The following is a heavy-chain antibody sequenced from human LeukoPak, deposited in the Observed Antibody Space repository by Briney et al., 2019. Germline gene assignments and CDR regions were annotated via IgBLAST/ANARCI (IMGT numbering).Heavy chain of an antibody. CDR2: INPSGGST. CDR1: GYTFTGYY. J-gene: IGHJ6*03. CDR3: ARTKADYYYYYMDV. V-gene: IGHV1-46*01. Sequence: ASVKVSCKASGYTFTGYYMHWVRQAPGQGLEWMGIINPSGGSTSYAQKFQGRVTMTTDESTSTAYMELSSLRSEDTAVYYCARTKADYYYYYMDVWGKGTTVTVSS.